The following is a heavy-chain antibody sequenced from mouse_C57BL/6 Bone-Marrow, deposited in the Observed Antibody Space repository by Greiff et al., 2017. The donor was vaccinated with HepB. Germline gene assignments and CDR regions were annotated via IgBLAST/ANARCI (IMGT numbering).Heavy chain of an antibody. D-gene: IGHD1-1*01. V-gene: IGHV10-1*01. Sequence: EVNVVESGGGLVQPKGSLKLSCAASGFSFNTYAMDWVRQAPGKGLEWVARIRSKSNNYATYYADSVKDRFTISRDDSESMLYLQMNNLKTEDTAMYYCVRHGSVYAMDYWGQGTSVTVSS. CDR3: VRHGSVYAMDY. CDR2: IRSKSNNYAT. CDR1: GFSFNTYA. J-gene: IGHJ4*01.